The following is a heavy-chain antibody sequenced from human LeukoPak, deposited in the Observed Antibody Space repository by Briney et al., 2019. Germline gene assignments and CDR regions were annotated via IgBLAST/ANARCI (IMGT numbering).Heavy chain of an antibody. CDR3: ARGGANYYDSSGYHIGGAFDI. V-gene: IGHV4-39*07. D-gene: IGHD3-22*01. CDR1: GGSISSSIYY. J-gene: IGHJ3*02. CDR2: IYYSGST. Sequence: PSETLSLTCTVSGGSISSSIYYWGWLRQPPGKGLEWIGSIYYSGSTYYNPSLKSRVTISVDTSKNQFSLKLSSVTAADTAVYYCARGGANYYDSSGYHIGGAFDIWGQGTMVTVSP.